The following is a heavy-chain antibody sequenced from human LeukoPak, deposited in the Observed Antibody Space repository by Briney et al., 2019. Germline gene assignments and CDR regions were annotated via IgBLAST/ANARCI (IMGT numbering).Heavy chain of an antibody. CDR2: INSKSGGT. D-gene: IGHD6-13*01. J-gene: IGHJ4*02. CDR1: GYTCTGYY. CDR3: ATCSVSSSWSHYFDY. Sequence: GASVRVFCRASGYTCTGYYMHCVRQASGQGLEWMGCINSKSGGTNYAEKFQRRLTMTGDASVSTAYMELSRLRSDDTAVYYCATCSVSSSWSHYFDYWSQGTLVTVSS. V-gene: IGHV1-2*02.